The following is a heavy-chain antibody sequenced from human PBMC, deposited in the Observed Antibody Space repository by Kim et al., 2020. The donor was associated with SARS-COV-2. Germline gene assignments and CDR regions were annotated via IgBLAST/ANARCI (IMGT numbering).Heavy chain of an antibody. V-gene: IGHV4-39*07. CDR1: GGSISSTNYY. Sequence: SETLSLTCTVSGGSISSTNYYWGWFRQPPGKGLEWIGSIYYSGRTYYNPSLKSRVTISADTSKTQLSLQLSSVTAADTAVYYCARDPITGGRGAHLSHYGMDVWGKGTTVTVSS. CDR3: ARDPITGGRGAHLSHYGMDV. J-gene: IGHJ6*04. CDR2: IYYSGRT. D-gene: IGHD3-10*01.